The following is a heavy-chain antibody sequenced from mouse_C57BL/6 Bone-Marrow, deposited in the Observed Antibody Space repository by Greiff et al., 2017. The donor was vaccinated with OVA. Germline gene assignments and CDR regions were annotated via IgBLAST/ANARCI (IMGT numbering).Heavy chain of an antibody. D-gene: IGHD2-3*01. CDR1: GFTFSSYG. CDR2: ISSGGSYT. J-gene: IGHJ4*01. CDR3: AGNGCYRYYYAMYY. V-gene: IGHV5-6*01. Sequence: EVHLVESGGDLVKPGGSLKLSCAASGFTFSSYGMSWVRQTPDKRLEWVATISSGGSYTYYPDSVKGRATFSRDNAKNTLYLQMSSLKSEDTAFYYCAGNGCYRYYYAMYYWGQGTSVTVSS.